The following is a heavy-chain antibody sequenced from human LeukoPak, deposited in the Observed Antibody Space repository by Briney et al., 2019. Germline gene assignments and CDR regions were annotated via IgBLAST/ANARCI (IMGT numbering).Heavy chain of an antibody. CDR1: GFTFSSYS. D-gene: IGHD2-21*02. Sequence: HAGGSLRLSCAASGFTFSSYSMNWVRQAPGKGLEWVSYISSSSSTIYYADSVKGRFTISRDNAKNSLYLQMNSLRAEDTAVYYCVKDPTYCGGDCYSRGPFDYWGQGTLVTVSS. V-gene: IGHV3-48*01. CDR3: VKDPTYCGGDCYSRGPFDY. J-gene: IGHJ4*02. CDR2: ISSSSSTI.